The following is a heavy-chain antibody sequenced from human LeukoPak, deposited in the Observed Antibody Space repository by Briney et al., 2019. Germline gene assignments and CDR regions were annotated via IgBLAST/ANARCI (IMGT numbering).Heavy chain of an antibody. Sequence: PSETLSLTCAVSGYSISSGYYWGWIRRPPGKGLEWIGSIYHSGSTYYNPSLKSRVTISVDTSKNQFSLKLSSVTAADTAVYYCARARGSYRDDAFDIWGQGTMVTVSS. V-gene: IGHV4-38-2*01. CDR3: ARARGSYRDDAFDI. CDR2: IYHSGST. CDR1: GYSISSGYY. D-gene: IGHD1-26*01. J-gene: IGHJ3*02.